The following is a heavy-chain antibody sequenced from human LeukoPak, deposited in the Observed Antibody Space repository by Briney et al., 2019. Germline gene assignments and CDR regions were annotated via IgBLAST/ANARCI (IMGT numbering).Heavy chain of an antibody. V-gene: IGHV2-5*02. D-gene: IGHD6-13*01. CDR2: IYWDDDK. CDR1: GFSLSTSGVG. Sequence: SAPTLVKPTQTLTLTCTFSGFSLSTSGVGVGWIRQPPGKALEWLALIYWDDDKRYSPSLKSRLTITKDTSKNQVVLTMTNMDPVDTATYYCAHSSGSWYDWSPCDYWGQGTLVTVSS. CDR3: AHSSGSWYDWSPCDY. J-gene: IGHJ4*02.